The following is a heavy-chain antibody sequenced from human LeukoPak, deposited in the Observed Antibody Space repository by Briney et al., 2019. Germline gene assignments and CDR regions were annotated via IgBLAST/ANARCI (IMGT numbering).Heavy chain of an antibody. V-gene: IGHV7-4-1*01. CDR1: GYTFTSYA. D-gene: IGHD4-17*01. CDR3: ARQGTLYGDYYYYGMDV. CDR2: INTNTGNP. J-gene: IGHJ6*04. Sequence: GASVKVSCKASGYTFTSYAMNWVRQAPGQGLEWMGWINTNTGNPTYAQGFTGRFVFSLDTSVSTAYLQIRSLKAEDTAVYYCARQGTLYGDYYYYGMDVWGKGTTVTVSS.